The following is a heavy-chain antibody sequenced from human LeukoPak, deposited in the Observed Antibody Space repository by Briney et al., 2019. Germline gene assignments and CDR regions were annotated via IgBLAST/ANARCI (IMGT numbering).Heavy chain of an antibody. CDR1: GGSISSYY. CDR2: ISYSGST. J-gene: IGHJ4*02. V-gene: IGHV4-59*01. CDR3: ARRYGGSYLDY. Sequence: SETLSLTCTVSGGSISSYYWSWIRQPPGKGLEWIGYISYSGSTNYNPSLKSRVTISVDTSKNQFSLKLSSVTAAGTAVYYCARRYGGSYLDYWGQGTLVTVST. D-gene: IGHD1-26*01.